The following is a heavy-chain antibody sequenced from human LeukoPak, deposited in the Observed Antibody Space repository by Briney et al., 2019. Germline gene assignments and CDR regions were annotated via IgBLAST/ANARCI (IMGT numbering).Heavy chain of an antibody. CDR1: GGSIGSYY. V-gene: IGHV4-59*12. CDR2: IYYSGST. CDR3: ARDEWGYYAFDY. D-gene: IGHD2-15*01. J-gene: IGHJ4*02. Sequence: SETLSLTCTVSGGSIGSYYWSWIRQSPGKGLEWIGYIYYSGSTNYNPSLKSRVTISVDSSKSQFSLKLSSVTAADTAVYYCARDEWGYYAFDYWGQGTLVTVSS.